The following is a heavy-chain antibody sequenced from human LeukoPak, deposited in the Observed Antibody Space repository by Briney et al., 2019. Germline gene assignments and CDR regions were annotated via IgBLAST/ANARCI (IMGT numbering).Heavy chain of an antibody. V-gene: IGHV3-53*01. J-gene: IGHJ5*02. Sequence: PGGSLRLSCAASGLTVSGNYMSWVRQAPGKGLEWVSVIYTSGGASYADSLKDRFTTSRDNSKSTLYLQMNTLRAEDTAVYFCAASGSHYWFDPWGQGTLVTVSS. CDR2: IYTSGGA. D-gene: IGHD3-10*01. CDR3: AASGSHYWFDP. CDR1: GLTVSGNY.